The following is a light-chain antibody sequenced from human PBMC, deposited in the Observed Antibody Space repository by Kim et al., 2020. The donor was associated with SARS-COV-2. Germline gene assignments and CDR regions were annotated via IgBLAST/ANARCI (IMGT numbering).Light chain of an antibody. Sequence: EVVMTQSPATLSVSPGERAALSCRASQSVSNNLAWYQQKPGQAPRLLIHGASARATGVPGRFSGSGSGTEFTLTISSLQSEDFAVYYWQHYNDWSSLTFGGGTKVDIK. J-gene: IGKJ4*01. V-gene: IGKV3-15*01. CDR2: GAS. CDR3: QHYNDWSSLT. CDR1: QSVSNN.